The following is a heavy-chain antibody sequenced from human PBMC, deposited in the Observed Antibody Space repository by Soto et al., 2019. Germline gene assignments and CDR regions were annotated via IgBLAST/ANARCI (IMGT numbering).Heavy chain of an antibody. J-gene: IGHJ6*02. Sequence: SAKFSCKASGGTFSSYAISWLRQAPGQGLEWLGEIIPIFGTAKYAQKLPGRVTITADQYTSTPYMELSSMRSEETAVHYCAREPRYCSSTSFPDYYYYGMDVWGQGTTVTVSS. V-gene: IGHV1-69*13. D-gene: IGHD2-2*01. CDR1: GGTFSSYA. CDR2: IIPIFGTA. CDR3: AREPRYCSSTSFPDYYYYGMDV.